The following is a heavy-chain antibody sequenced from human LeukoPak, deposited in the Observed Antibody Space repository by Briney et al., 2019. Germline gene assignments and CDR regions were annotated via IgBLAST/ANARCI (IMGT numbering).Heavy chain of an antibody. CDR1: GGSISSGHYY. CDR3: ARDKFDYGDYT. D-gene: IGHD4-17*01. J-gene: IGHJ4*02. Sequence: PSGTLSLTCSVSGGSISSGHYYWSWIRQPPGKGLEWIGYIYYSGSTYYNPSLKSRVSISVDTSKNQFSLKLSSVTAADTAVYYCARDKFDYGDYTWGQGTLVTVSS. V-gene: IGHV4-30-4*01. CDR2: IYYSGST.